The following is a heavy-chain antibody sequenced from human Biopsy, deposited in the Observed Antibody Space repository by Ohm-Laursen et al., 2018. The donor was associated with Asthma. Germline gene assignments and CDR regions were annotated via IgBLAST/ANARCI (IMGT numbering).Heavy chain of an antibody. V-gene: IGHV4-4*01. D-gene: IGHD3-22*01. Sequence: LSLTCDVSGGSISVSNWWSWVRQPPGRGLEWIGQIYHLGNANYNPSLKSRVTMSVDKSKNQFSLKLTSVTAADTAVYFCARRWRSYDSSNYYLDQWGQGTLVTVSS. CDR3: ARRWRSYDSSNYYLDQ. CDR2: IYHLGNA. CDR1: GGSISVSNW. J-gene: IGHJ4*02.